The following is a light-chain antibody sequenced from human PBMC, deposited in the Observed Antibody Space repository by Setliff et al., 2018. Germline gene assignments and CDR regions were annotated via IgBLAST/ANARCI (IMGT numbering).Light chain of an antibody. CDR1: NSDVGGYNY. J-gene: IGLJ1*01. Sequence: QSALTQPAAVSGSPGQSITTSCAGTNSDVGGYNYVSWYQQHPNKAPKLMIYEVTKRPSGVSDRFSGSKSGNTASLTISGLQAEDEADYYCSSYTSSSTPYVFGTGTRSPS. CDR2: EVT. CDR3: SSYTSSSTPYV. V-gene: IGLV2-14*03.